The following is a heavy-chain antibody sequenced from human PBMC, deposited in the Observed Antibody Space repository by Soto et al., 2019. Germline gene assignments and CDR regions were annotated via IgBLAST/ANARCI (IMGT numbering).Heavy chain of an antibody. V-gene: IGHV1-69*02. Sequence: GASVKVSCKASGGTFSSYTISWVRQAPGQGLEWMGRIIPILGIANYAQKFQGRVTITADKSTSTAYMELSSLRSEDTAVYYCASPAPEFHNQFDYWGQGTLVTVSS. J-gene: IGHJ4*02. CDR2: IIPILGIA. D-gene: IGHD3-10*01. CDR3: ASPAPEFHNQFDY. CDR1: GGTFSSYT.